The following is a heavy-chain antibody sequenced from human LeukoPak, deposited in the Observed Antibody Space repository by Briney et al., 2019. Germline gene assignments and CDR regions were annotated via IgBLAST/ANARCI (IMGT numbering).Heavy chain of an antibody. V-gene: IGHV1-2*02. CDR1: GYTFTGYY. CDR2: INPNSGGT. CDR3: ARKRGSYSGYYYYYMDV. Sequence: ASVKVSCKASGYTFTGYYMHWVRQAPGQGLEWMGWINPNSGGTNYAQKFQGRVTMTRDTSISTAYMELSRLRSEDTAVYYCARKRGSYSGYYYYYMDVWGKGTTVTVSS. J-gene: IGHJ6*03. D-gene: IGHD1-26*01.